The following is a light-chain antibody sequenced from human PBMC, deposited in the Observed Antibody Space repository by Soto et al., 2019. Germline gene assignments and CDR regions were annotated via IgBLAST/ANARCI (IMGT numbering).Light chain of an antibody. Sequence: QPVLTQSPSASASLGASVKLTYTLSSGHGSFAIAWHQQPPEKGPRFLMKVNGDGSHSKGDGIPDRFSGSSSGAERYLILSSLQSEDEADYYCQTWGTGIWVFGGGTKLTVL. CDR2: VNGDGSH. J-gene: IGLJ3*02. CDR3: QTWGTGIWV. V-gene: IGLV4-69*02. CDR1: SGHGSFA.